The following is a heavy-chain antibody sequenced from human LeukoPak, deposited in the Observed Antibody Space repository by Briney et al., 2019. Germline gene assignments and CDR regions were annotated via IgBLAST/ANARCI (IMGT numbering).Heavy chain of an antibody. J-gene: IGHJ5*02. D-gene: IGHD5-18*01. CDR2: INPNSGGT. Sequence: GASVKVSCKASGYTFTGYYMHWVRQAPGQGLEWMGRINPNSGGTNYAQKFQGRVTMTRDTSISTASMELSRLRSDDTAVYYCARDPYSYGYVPWGQGTLVTVSS. CDR3: ARDPYSYGYVP. CDR1: GYTFTGYY. V-gene: IGHV1-2*06.